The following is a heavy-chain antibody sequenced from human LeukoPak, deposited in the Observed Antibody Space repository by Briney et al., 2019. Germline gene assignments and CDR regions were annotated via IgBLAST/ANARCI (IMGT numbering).Heavy chain of an antibody. J-gene: IGHJ4*02. CDR1: GFSFSNYW. CDR3: ARDRDGSGSYYDY. V-gene: IGHV3-7*01. D-gene: IGHD3-10*01. CDR2: IKQNGIEK. Sequence: GGSLRLSCAASGFSFSNYWMTWVRQGPGKGLEWVANIKQNGIEKRYVDSVKGRFTISRDNSKNTLYLQMNSLRAEDTAVYYCARDRDGSGSYYDYWGQGTLVTVSS.